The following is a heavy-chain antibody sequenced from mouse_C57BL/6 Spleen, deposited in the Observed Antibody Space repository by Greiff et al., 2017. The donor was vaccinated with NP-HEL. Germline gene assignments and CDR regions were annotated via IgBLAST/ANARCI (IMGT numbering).Heavy chain of an antibody. CDR2: INPYNGDT. V-gene: IGHV1-20*01. D-gene: IGHD2-1*01. J-gene: IGHJ4*01. Sequence: EVMLVESGPELVKPGDSVKISCKASGYSFTGYFMNWVMQSHGKSLEWIGRINPYNGDTFYNQKFKGKATLTVDKSSSTAHMELRSLTSEDSAVYYCASGDLYYGNPNYAMDYWGQGTSVTVSS. CDR3: ASGDLYYGNPNYAMDY. CDR1: GYSFTGYF.